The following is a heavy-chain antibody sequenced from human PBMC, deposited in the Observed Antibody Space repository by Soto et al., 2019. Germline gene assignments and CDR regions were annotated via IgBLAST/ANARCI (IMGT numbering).Heavy chain of an antibody. CDR2: IYSGGST. J-gene: IGHJ6*03. D-gene: IGHD3-3*01. Sequence: PGGSLRLSCAASGFTVSSNYMSWVRQAPGKGLEWVSVIYSGGSTYYADSVKGRFTISRHNSKNTLYLQMNSLRAEDTAVYYCARVGTIFGVPNYYYYYMDVWGKGTTVTVSS. V-gene: IGHV3-53*04. CDR1: GFTVSSNY. CDR3: ARVGTIFGVPNYYYYYMDV.